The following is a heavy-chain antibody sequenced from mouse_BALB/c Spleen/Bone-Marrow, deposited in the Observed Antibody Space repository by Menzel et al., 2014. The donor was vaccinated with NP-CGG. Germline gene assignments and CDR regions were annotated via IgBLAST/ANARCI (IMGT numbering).Heavy chain of an antibody. CDR3: VRHGYFGNYYYALDY. V-gene: IGHV10-1*02. CDR2: IRSKSNNYAT. CDR1: GFTFNTYA. J-gene: IGHJ4*01. Sequence: EVQLVESGGGLVQPKGSLKLSCAASGFTFNTYAMNWARQAPGKGLEWVARIRSKSNNYATYYADSAKDRFTISRDDSQNMLYLQMNNLKTEDTAMYYCVRHGYFGNYYYALDYWGQGTSVTVSS. D-gene: IGHD2-1*01.